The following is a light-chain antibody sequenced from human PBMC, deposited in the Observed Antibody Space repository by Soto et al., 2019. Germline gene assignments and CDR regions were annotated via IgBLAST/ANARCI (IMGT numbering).Light chain of an antibody. Sequence: DIQMTQSPSSLSASVGDTVTITCRASQSISSYLTWYQQKPGKAPKLMLYAASSLQRGAPSRFSGSGSGTDVNLTISSLQPEDFATYYFQQSYNTPLTFGGGTKVEIK. CDR2: AAS. CDR3: QQSYNTPLT. CDR1: QSISSY. V-gene: IGKV1-39*01. J-gene: IGKJ4*01.